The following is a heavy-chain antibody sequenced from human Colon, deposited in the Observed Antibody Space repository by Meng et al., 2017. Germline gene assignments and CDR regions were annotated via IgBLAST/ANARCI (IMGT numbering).Heavy chain of an antibody. CDR3: AREGLVGDLRYFDL. CDR1: AYTFAGYY. V-gene: IGHV1-2*06. CDR2: INPNSGGA. J-gene: IGHJ2*01. D-gene: IGHD3-16*01. Sequence: ASVKVSCKASAYTFAGYYMLWVRQAPGQGLEWMVRINPNSGGANYAQKFQGRVTMTRDTSISTAYMELSRLISDDTAVYYCAREGLVGDLRYFDLWGRGTLVTVSS.